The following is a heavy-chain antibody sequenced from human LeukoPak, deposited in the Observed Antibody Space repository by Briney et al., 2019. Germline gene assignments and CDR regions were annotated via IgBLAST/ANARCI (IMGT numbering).Heavy chain of an antibody. V-gene: IGHV4-34*01. CDR3: ARDTYSSWYYYYMDV. Sequence: PSETLSLTCAVYGGSFSGYYWSWIRQPPGKGLEWIGEINHSGSTNYNPSLKSRVTISVDTSKNQFSLKLSSVTAADTAVYYCARDTYSSWYYYYMDVWGKGTTVTVSS. D-gene: IGHD6-6*01. CDR1: GGSFSGYY. J-gene: IGHJ6*03. CDR2: INHSGST.